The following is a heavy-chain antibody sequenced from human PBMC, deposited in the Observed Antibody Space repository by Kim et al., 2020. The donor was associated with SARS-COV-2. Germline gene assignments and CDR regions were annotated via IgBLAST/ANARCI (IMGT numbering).Heavy chain of an antibody. V-gene: IGHV3-7*03. CDR2: IREDGSEK. J-gene: IGHJ1*01. CDR3: ARVWGWYEH. CDR1: GFTFTKFW. D-gene: IGHD6-19*01. Sequence: GGSLRLSCAASGFTFTKFWMTWVRQAPGKGLEWVANIREDGSEKYYVDSVKGRFTISRDNAKNSLSLQMNGLRAEDTAVYYCARVWGWYEHWGQGTLVP.